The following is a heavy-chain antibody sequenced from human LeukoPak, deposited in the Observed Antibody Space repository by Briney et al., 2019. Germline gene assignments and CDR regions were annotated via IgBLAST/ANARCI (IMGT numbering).Heavy chain of an antibody. CDR3: ARVTARGSWYYYNDGGSYFDY. Sequence: AASVKVSCKASGYTFTSYDINWVRQATGQGLEWMGWMNPNSGNTGYAQKFQGRVTMTRNTSISTAYMELSSLRSEDTAVYYCARVTARGSWYYYNDGGSYFDYWGQGTLVTVSS. V-gene: IGHV1-8*01. J-gene: IGHJ4*02. CDR1: GYTFTSYD. CDR2: MNPNSGNT. D-gene: IGHD6-13*01.